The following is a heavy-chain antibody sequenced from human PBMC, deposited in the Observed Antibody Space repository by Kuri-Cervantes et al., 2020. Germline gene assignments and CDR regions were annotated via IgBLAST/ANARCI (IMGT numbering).Heavy chain of an antibody. Sequence: GESLKISCAASGFTFSSYAMHWVRQAPGKGLEWVAVIPYNGSNKYYADSVKGRFTISRDNSKNTLYLQMNSLRDEDTAVYYCARDLGGPYYYYGMDVWGQGTTVTVSS. CDR3: ARDLGGPYYYYGMDV. J-gene: IGHJ6*02. CDR1: GFTFSSYA. V-gene: IGHV3-30-3*01. CDR2: IPYNGSNK.